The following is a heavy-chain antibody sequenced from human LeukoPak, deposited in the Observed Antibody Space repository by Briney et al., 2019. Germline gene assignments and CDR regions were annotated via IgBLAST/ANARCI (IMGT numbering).Heavy chain of an antibody. CDR1: GYTLTEIS. CDR2: FNPEDAET. V-gene: IGHV1-24*01. J-gene: IGHJ4*02. D-gene: IGHD4-17*01. Sequence: ASVKVSCKASGYTLTEISMHWVRQAPGQGLEWMGGFNPEDAETIYARSFQGRLTVTEDTSTDTAYMELSSLRSEDTAMYYCATEIVGYGDVHYFDSWGQGTLVTVSS. CDR3: ATEIVGYGDVHYFDS.